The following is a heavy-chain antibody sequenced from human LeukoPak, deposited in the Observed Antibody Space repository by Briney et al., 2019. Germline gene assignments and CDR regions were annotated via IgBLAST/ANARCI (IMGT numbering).Heavy chain of an antibody. CDR3: ARQQLVSQYYYYYYMDV. Sequence: GGSLRLSCAASGFTFSSYNINWVRQAPGKGLGWVSYISSSGSTIYYADSVKGRFTISRDNAKNSLYLQMNSLRAEDTAVYYCARQQLVSQYYYYYYMDVWGKGTTVTISS. D-gene: IGHD6-13*01. J-gene: IGHJ6*03. CDR2: ISSSGSTI. CDR1: GFTFSSYN. V-gene: IGHV3-48*04.